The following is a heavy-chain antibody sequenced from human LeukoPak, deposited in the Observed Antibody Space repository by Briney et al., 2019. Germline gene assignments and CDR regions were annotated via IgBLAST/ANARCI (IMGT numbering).Heavy chain of an antibody. J-gene: IGHJ4*02. CDR3: AKDPTHYRVWDYYETIGLSY. CDR1: GFTLSSYE. CDR2: IDYSGGST. Sequence: PGGSLRLSCTASGFTLSSYEMSWIRQAPGKGLEWVSSIDYSGGSTYYADSVKGRFTISRDNSKNTLNLHMNSLRAEDTAVYYCAKDPTHYRVWDYYETIGLSYWGQGTLVTVSS. D-gene: IGHD3-22*01. V-gene: IGHV3-23*01.